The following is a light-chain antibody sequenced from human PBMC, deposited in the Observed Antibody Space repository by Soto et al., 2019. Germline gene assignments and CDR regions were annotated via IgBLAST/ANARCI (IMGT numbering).Light chain of an antibody. J-gene: IGKJ5*01. CDR1: QTVSSNY. Sequence: EIILTQSPDTLSLSPGERATLSCRASQTVSSNYLAWCQQRPGQAHRLLIYGASTRAAGIPDRFSGSGSGTDFTLTSTRRELVDSEVYFCQQYTGPPTSFGQGTRLEIQ. CDR3: QQYTGPPTS. V-gene: IGKV3-20*01. CDR2: GAS.